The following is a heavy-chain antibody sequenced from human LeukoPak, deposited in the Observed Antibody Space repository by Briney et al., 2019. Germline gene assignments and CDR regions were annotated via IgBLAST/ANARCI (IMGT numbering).Heavy chain of an antibody. J-gene: IGHJ5*02. CDR3: ARAPRDSSTMLDR. CDR2: INPSDGST. V-gene: IGHV1-46*01. D-gene: IGHD6-13*01. Sequence: GASVKVSCKASGYTFTSFWIQWVRQAPGQGLEWMGLINPSDGSTTYTHRFQGRATVTRDTSTSTVYMDLSSLRSEDTAVYYCARAPRDSSTMLDRWGQGTLVTVSS. CDR1: GYTFTSFW.